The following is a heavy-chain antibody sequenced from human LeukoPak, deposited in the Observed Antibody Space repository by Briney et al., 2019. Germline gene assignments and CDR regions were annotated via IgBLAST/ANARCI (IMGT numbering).Heavy chain of an antibody. CDR1: GYTFTSYG. CDR3: ARPLLDYYGSSGYISGDAFDI. D-gene: IGHD3-22*01. V-gene: IGHV1-18*01. Sequence: ASVKVSCKASGYTFTSYGISWVRQAPGQGLEWMGWISAYNGNTNYAQKLQGRVTMTTDTSTSTAYMELRSLRSDDTAVYYCARPLLDYYGSSGYISGDAFDIWGQGTMVTVSS. CDR2: ISAYNGNT. J-gene: IGHJ3*02.